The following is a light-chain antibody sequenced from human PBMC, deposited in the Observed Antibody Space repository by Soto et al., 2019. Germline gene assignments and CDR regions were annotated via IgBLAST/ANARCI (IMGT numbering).Light chain of an antibody. CDR1: QDISNY. V-gene: IGKV1-33*01. CDR2: DAS. J-gene: IGKJ5*01. Sequence: DIQMTQSPSSLSASVGDRVTITCQASQDISNYLNWYQQKPGKAPKLLIYDASNLETGVRSRFSGSGAGTDFTFTISSLQPEDIATYYCQQYDNLSITFGQGTRLEIK. CDR3: QQYDNLSIT.